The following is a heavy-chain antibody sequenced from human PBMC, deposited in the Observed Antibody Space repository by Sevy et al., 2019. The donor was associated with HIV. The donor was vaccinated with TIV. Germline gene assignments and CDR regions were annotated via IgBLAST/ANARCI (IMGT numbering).Heavy chain of an antibody. CDR3: AKVDSSGYYSVSGFDY. CDR2: ISGSGGST. D-gene: IGHD3-22*01. Sequence: GGSLRLSCAASGFTFSSYAMSWVRQAPGKGLEWVSAISGSGGSTNYADSVKGRFTISRDNSKNTLYLQMNSLRAEDTAVYYCAKVDSSGYYSVSGFDYWGQGTLVTVSS. V-gene: IGHV3-23*01. CDR1: GFTFSSYA. J-gene: IGHJ4*02.